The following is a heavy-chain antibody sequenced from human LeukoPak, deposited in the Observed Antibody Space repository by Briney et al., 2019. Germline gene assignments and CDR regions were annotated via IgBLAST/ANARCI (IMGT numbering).Heavy chain of an antibody. J-gene: IGHJ4*02. CDR1: GVSISSSSYY. CDR2: INHSGST. Sequence: SETLSLTCNVSGVSISSSSYYWSWIRQPPGKGLEWIGEINHSGSTNYNPSLKSRVTISVDTSKNQFSLKLSSVTAADTAVYYCASCGGDCYSIDYWGQGTLVTVSS. V-gene: IGHV4-39*07. D-gene: IGHD2-21*02. CDR3: ASCGGDCYSIDY.